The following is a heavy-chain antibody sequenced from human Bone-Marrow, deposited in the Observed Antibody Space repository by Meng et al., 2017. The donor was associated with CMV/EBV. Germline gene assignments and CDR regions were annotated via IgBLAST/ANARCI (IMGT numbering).Heavy chain of an antibody. CDR3: ARSVGCSSTYCYTYTSSWYPDY. CDR2: IYYSGGT. CDR1: YY. J-gene: IGHJ4*02. D-gene: IGHD6-13*01. Sequence: YYRTWIRQHPGKGLEWIGYIYYSGGTNYNPSLQSRVTISVDTSKNQFSLKLSSVTAADTAMYYCARSVGCSSTYCYTYTSSWYPDYWGQGTLVTVSS. V-gene: IGHV4-31*02.